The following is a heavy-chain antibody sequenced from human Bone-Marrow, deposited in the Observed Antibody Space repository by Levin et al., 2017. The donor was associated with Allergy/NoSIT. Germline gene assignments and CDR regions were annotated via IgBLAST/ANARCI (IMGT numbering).Heavy chain of an antibody. CDR3: ARDFNSGDYVGWFDP. Sequence: GSLRLSCTVSGDSINNYFWNWIRHSPGKGLEWIGYVSTAGRTYYSPSLSGRVTMSIDTSRNQLSLKLKSLTAADTAVYFCARDFNSGDYVGWFDPWGQGTLVTVSS. D-gene: IGHD4-17*01. CDR2: VSTAGRT. V-gene: IGHV4-59*01. CDR1: GDSINNYF. J-gene: IGHJ5*02.